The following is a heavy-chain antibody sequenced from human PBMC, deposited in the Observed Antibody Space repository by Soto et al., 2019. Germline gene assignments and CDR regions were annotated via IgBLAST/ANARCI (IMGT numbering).Heavy chain of an antibody. CDR3: VRRHVSATGIDWFDP. CDR1: GYTFTSYG. V-gene: IGHV1-3*01. J-gene: IGHJ5*02. CDR2: INAANGDT. Sequence: GASVKVSFKASGYTFTSYGIHWVRQAPGQRLEWMGWINAANGDTKYSPKCQGRVTITRDTSASTAYMELSSLRSEDTAVYYCVRRHVSATGIDWFDPWGQGTLVTVSS. D-gene: IGHD6-13*01.